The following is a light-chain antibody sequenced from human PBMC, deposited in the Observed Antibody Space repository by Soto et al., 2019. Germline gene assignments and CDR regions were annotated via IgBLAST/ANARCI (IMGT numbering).Light chain of an antibody. Sequence: EILMTQSPATLSVSPGERATLXXRASQSVSSKLGWYQQKPGQAPRXLIYGASTRATGIPARFSGSGSGTDFTLTISSLQSEDFAVYYCQQYNNWPPSFGQGTKVDIK. CDR2: GAS. V-gene: IGKV3-15*01. CDR3: QQYNNWPPS. CDR1: QSVSSK. J-gene: IGKJ1*01.